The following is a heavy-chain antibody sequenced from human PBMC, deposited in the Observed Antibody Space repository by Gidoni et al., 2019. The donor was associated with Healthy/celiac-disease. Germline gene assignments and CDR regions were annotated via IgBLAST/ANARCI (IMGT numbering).Heavy chain of an antibody. Sequence: EVQLVESGGGLVKPGGSLRLSCAASGFTFSNAWMSWVRQAPGKGLEWVGRIKSKTDGGTTDYAAPVKGRFTISRDDSKNTLYLQMNSLKTEDTAVYYCTTDLRRTTVTTYGLFVDYWGQGTLVTVSS. CDR3: TTDLRRTTVTTYGLFVDY. V-gene: IGHV3-15*01. J-gene: IGHJ4*02. D-gene: IGHD4-17*01. CDR2: IKSKTDGGTT. CDR1: GFTFSNAW.